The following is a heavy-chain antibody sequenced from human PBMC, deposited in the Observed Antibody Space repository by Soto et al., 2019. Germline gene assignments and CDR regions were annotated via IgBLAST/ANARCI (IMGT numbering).Heavy chain of an antibody. CDR1: GFTFSSYA. CDR2: IRGGGSST. V-gene: IGHV3-23*01. D-gene: IGHD2-2*01. J-gene: IGHJ6*02. CDR3: DKDLSTSSSRGGMDV. Sequence: EVQLLESGGGLVQPGGSLRLSCAASGFTFSSYAMSWVRQAPGRGLEWVSTIRGGGSSTYYADSVKGRFTISRENSKNTLYVQMNSLRVENTAVYYCDKDLSTSSSRGGMDVWGQGTTVTVSS.